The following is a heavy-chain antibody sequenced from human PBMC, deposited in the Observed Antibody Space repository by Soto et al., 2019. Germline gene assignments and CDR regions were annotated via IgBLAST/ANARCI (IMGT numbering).Heavy chain of an antibody. CDR2: IYYSGST. CDR1: GGSISSGGYY. J-gene: IGHJ4*02. D-gene: IGHD5-12*01. Sequence: QVQLQESGPGLVKPSQTLSLTCTVSGGSISSGGYYWSWIRQHPGKGLEWIGYIYYSGSTYYNPSPTVRGTIQVDPSTTRFSLKLSSVTAADTAVYYCARGRGIVAPLNRSLLFDYWGQGTLVTVSS. CDR3: ARGRGIVAPLNRSLLFDY. V-gene: IGHV4-31*03.